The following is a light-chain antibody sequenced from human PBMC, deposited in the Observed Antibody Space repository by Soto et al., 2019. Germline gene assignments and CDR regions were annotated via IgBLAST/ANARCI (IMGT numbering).Light chain of an antibody. J-gene: IGLJ1*01. CDR2: EVS. CDR1: SSDVGGYNY. CDR3: SSYTSSSTPLV. V-gene: IGLV2-14*01. Sequence: QSALTQPASVSGSAGQSITSSCTGTSSDVGGYNYVSWYQQHPGKAPKLMIYEVSNRPSGVSNRFSGSKSGNTASLTISGLQAEDEADYYCSSYTSSSTPLVFGTGTKLTVL.